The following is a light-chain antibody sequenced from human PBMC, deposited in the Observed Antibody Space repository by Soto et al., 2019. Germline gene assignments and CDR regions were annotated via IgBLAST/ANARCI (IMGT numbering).Light chain of an antibody. V-gene: IGKV3-11*01. CDR3: EQRSNWPPYT. J-gene: IGKJ2*01. Sequence: EIVFTQSPATLPLSPGERTTLSCRARQSVSSYLACYQQKPSQAPRLLIYDVSNSATGIPARFSGSGSGTAFTLTISTLEPEDSAVYNCEQRSNWPPYTFGQVTKLEIK. CDR2: DVS. CDR1: QSVSSY.